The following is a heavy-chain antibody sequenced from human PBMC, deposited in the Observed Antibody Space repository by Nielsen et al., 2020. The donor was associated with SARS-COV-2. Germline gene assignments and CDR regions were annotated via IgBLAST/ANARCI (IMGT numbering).Heavy chain of an antibody. V-gene: IGHV4-30-2*01. Sequence: SETLSLTCAVSGDSISSGGYSWSWIRQPPGKGLEWIGYIYHSGSTYYNPSLKSRVTISVDRSKNQFSLKLSSVTAADTAVYYCARNFDYSNSVWFDPWGQGTLVTVSS. CDR1: GDSISSGGYS. CDR3: ARNFDYSNSVWFDP. CDR2: IYHSGST. J-gene: IGHJ5*02. D-gene: IGHD4-11*01.